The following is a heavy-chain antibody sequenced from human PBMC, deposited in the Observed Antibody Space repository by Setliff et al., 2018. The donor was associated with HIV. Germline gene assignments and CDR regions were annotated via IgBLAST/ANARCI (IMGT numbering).Heavy chain of an antibody. CDR1: GYTFTTYD. V-gene: IGHV1-8*02. Sequence: ASVKVSCKSSGYTFTTYDINWVRRATGQGLEWMGWMNPNSGNTGYAQKFQGRFTMTRNTSISTAYMELSSLRSDDTAVYYCARIPARAAAAYCSSTNCQGGFDQWGQGTPVTVSS. J-gene: IGHJ4*02. D-gene: IGHD2-2*01. CDR2: MNPNSGNT. CDR3: ARIPARAAAAYCSSTNCQGGFDQ.